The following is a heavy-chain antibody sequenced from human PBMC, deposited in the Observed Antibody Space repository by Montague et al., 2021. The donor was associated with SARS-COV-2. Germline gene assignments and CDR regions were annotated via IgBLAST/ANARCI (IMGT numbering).Heavy chain of an antibody. D-gene: IGHD1-26*01. CDR1: GGSISSRSYY. V-gene: IGHV4-39*07. J-gene: IGHJ3*02. CDR3: AREGAVVGARRTFDI. Sequence: SETLSLTCTISGGSISSRSYYWGWIRQPPGKGLEWIGGTYYSGNTYYNPSLKSRVTISVDPSKNQFSLKLTSVTAADTAVYFCAREGAVVGARRTFDIWGRGTMFTVSS. CDR2: TYYSGNT.